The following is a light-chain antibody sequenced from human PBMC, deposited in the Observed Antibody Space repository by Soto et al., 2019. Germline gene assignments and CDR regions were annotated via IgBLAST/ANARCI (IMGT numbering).Light chain of an antibody. CDR2: TND. V-gene: IGLV1-47*02. Sequence: QAVLTQQPSASGTPGQRVTISCSGSYSNVETNYVYWYQQVPGTAPKLLIYTNDQRPSGVPDRFSASKSGTSASLAISGLRSEDEADYFCSATDDSLGGPVFGGGTKLTVL. J-gene: IGLJ2*01. CDR1: YSNVETNY. CDR3: SATDDSLGGPV.